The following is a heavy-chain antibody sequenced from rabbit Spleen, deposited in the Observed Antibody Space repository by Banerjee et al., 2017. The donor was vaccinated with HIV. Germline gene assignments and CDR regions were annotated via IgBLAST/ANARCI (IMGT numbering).Heavy chain of an antibody. CDR3: ARAADYSSYGGDL. CDR1: GFSFSSSYY. J-gene: IGHJ3*01. CDR2: IYAGSSGST. D-gene: IGHD6-1*01. Sequence: QSLEESGGDLVKPGASLTLTCTASGFSFSSSYYMCWVRQAPGKGLEWIACIYAGSSGSTYYASWAKGRFTISKTSSTTVTLQMTSLTAADTATYFCARAADYSSYGGDLWGQGTLVTVS. V-gene: IGHV1S40*01.